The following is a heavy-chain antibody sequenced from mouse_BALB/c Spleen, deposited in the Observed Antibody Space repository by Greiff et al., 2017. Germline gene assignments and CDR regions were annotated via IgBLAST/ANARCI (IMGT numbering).Heavy chain of an antibody. D-gene: IGHD4-1*01. J-gene: IGHJ2*01. CDR2: INSNGGST. CDR1: GFTFSSYG. Sequence: EVQLQQSGGGLVQPGGSLKLSCAASGFTFSSYGMSWVRQTPDKRLELVATINSNGGSTYYPDSVKGRFTISRDNAKNTLYLQMSSLKSEDTAMYYCARVGLGFDYWGQGTTLTVSS. CDR3: ARVGLGFDY. V-gene: IGHV5-6-3*01.